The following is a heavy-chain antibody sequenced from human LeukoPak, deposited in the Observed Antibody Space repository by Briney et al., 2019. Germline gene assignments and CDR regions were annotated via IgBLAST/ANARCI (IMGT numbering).Heavy chain of an antibody. CDR1: GGSISSSSYY. Sequence: SETLSLTCTVSGGSISSSSYYWGWIRQPPGKGLEWIGSIYYSGSTYYNPSLKSRVTISVDTSKNQFSLKLSSVTAADTAVYYCARTIPPGTIVGVVIIQSSWFDPWGQGTLVTVSS. D-gene: IGHD3-3*01. J-gene: IGHJ5*02. CDR3: ARTIPPGTIVGVVIIQSSWFDP. V-gene: IGHV4-39*07. CDR2: IYYSGST.